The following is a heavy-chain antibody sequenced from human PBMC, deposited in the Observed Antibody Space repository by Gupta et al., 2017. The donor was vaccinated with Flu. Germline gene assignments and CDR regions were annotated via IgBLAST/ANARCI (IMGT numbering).Heavy chain of an antibody. Sequence: QPPGKGLEWIGSIYYSGSTYYNPSLKSRVTISVDTSKNQFSLKLSSVTAADTAVYYCARLAGDCSSTSCYISYYYYYYMDVWGKGTTVTVSS. CDR2: IYYSGST. CDR3: ARLAGDCSSTSCYISYYYYYYMDV. D-gene: IGHD2-2*02. V-gene: IGHV4-39*01. J-gene: IGHJ6*03.